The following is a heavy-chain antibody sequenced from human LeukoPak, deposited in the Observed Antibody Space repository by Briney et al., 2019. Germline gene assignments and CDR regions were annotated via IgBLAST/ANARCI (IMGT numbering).Heavy chain of an antibody. CDR2: IDGGGETT. D-gene: IGHD6-25*01. CDR1: GFSFSSSA. CDR3: VRDPATVAPFDP. J-gene: IGHJ5*02. Sequence: GGSLRLSCAASGFSFSSSAMSWVRRAPGKGLGWVSVIDGGGETTYYADSVKGRFTISRDISKNTLYLQMNSLRAEDTAVYYCVRDPATVAPFDPWGQGTLVTVSS. V-gene: IGHV3-23*01.